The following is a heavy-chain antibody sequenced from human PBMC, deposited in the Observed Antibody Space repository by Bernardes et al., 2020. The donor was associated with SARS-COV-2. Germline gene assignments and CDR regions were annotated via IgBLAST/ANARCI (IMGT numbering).Heavy chain of an antibody. V-gene: IGHV3-23*01. CDR2: ISGSGDNT. J-gene: IGHJ6*02. CDR1: GFTFSTYA. D-gene: IGHD3-3*01. CDR3: ARDSFTIFGVDTYYYYYGMDV. Sequence: GGSLRLSCAVSGFTFSTYAMAWVRQAPGKGLEWVSGISGSGDNTYSTDSVRGRFTISRDNAKNTLYLHMNSLRAEDTAVYYCARDSFTIFGVDTYYYYYGMDVWGQGTTVTVSS.